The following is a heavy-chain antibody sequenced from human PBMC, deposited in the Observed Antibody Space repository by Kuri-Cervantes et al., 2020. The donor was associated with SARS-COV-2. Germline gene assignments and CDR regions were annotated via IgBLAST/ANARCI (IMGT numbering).Heavy chain of an antibody. CDR3: ARWGVVTNSFDY. J-gene: IGHJ4*02. D-gene: IGHD2-21*02. V-gene: IGHV1-69*05. CDR1: GGTLSSFA. CDR2: IIPVFGTA. Sequence: SVKVSCKASGGTLSSFAISWVRQAPGQGLEWMGGIIPVFGTARYPQRSQGRVTMTTDESTTTAYMELSSLRSEDTAVYYCARWGVVTNSFDYWGQGTLVTVSS.